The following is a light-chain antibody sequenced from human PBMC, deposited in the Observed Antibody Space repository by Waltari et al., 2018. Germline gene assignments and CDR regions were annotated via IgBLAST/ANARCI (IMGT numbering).Light chain of an antibody. Sequence: QSVLTQPPSVSAAPGQKVTISCSGSTSNIGNNYVSWYQQFPGSVPKLIIFDNHKRPSEIPDRFYGSTSGTSATLGSTGLQTGDEAGYYCATWDSTLGAVIFGGGTKLTVL. CDR2: DNH. J-gene: IGLJ2*01. CDR1: TSNIGNNY. CDR3: ATWDSTLGAVI. V-gene: IGLV1-51*01.